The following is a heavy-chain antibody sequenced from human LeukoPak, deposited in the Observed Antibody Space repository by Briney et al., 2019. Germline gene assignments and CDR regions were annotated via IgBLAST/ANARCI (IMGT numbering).Heavy chain of an antibody. J-gene: IGHJ4*02. CDR1: GGSISSDY. CDR2: IYNSGNN. V-gene: IGHV4-59*08. D-gene: IGHD3-10*01. CDR3: ATRGY. Sequence: PSETLSLTCTVSGGSISSDYWQWIRQPPGKGLEWVGYIYNSGNNHYNSSFKSRVTISINTSKNQFSLKLASVTAADTAVYYCATRGYWGQGTLVAVSS.